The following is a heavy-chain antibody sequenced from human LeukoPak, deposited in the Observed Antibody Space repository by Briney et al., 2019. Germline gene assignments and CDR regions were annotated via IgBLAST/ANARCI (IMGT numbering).Heavy chain of an antibody. J-gene: IGHJ4*02. CDR2: IRYGGSNK. Sequence: GGSLRLSCAASGFTFSSYGMHWVRQAPGKGLEWVAFIRYGGSNKYYADSVKGRFTISRDNSKNTLYLQMNSLRAEDTAVYYCAKDVSSYYDILTGSLFDYWGQGTLVTVSS. D-gene: IGHD3-9*01. CDR1: GFTFSSYG. V-gene: IGHV3-30*02. CDR3: AKDVSSYYDILTGSLFDY.